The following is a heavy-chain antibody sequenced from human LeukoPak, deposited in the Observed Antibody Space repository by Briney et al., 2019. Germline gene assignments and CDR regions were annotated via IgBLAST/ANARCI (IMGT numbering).Heavy chain of an antibody. CDR1: GGSFSGYY. D-gene: IGHD4-11*01. CDR3: ARDHMTTTYNWFDP. CDR2: IYTSGST. J-gene: IGHJ5*02. V-gene: IGHV4-59*10. Sequence: KPSESLSLTCAVYGGSFSGYYWSWIRQPPGKGLEWIGRIYTSGSTNYNPSLKSRVTMSVDTSKNQFSLKLSSVTAADTAVYYCARDHMTTTYNWFDPWGQGTLVTVSS.